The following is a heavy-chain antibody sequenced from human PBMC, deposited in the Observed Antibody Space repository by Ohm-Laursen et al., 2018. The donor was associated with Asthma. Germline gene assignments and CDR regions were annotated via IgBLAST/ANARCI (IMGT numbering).Heavy chain of an antibody. V-gene: IGHV3-30*18. CDR2: ISYGGSKK. D-gene: IGHD3-9*01. CDR3: AKGLNGFDWLLSRSSGMDV. J-gene: IGHJ6*02. Sequence: SLRLSCAASGFSFSSYAMHWVRQAPGMGLEWVAVISYGGSKKFYADSVKGRFTISRDNSKNTLYLQMNSLRAEDTAVYYCAKGLNGFDWLLSRSSGMDVWGRGTTVTVSS. CDR1: GFSFSSYA.